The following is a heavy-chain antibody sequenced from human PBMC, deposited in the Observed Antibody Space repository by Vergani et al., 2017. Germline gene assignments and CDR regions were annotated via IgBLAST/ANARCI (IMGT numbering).Heavy chain of an antibody. D-gene: IGHD1-14*01. CDR2: VVDSGYF. Sequence: QVQLQESGPGLVRPSETLSLTCTVSGGSLSGYYWNWIRQPPGEGLEWIGYVVDSGYFNYNPSLKTRVSMSSDTSNNQFSLMLSSVTVADTAVYYCARSIVSRNPPDYFDSWGQGGLVAVSS. J-gene: IGHJ4*02. CDR1: GGSLSGYY. V-gene: IGHV4-59*01. CDR3: ARSIVSRNPPDYFDS.